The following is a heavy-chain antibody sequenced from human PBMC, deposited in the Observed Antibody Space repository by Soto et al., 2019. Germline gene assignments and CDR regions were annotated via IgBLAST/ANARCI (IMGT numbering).Heavy chain of an antibody. CDR1: GFSLIAGLG. CDR3: AQSRWYYFDY. Sequence: SGPTLVNPTQTLTLTCTFSGFSLIAGLGVTWIRQPPGKAPEWLALIYWDDDKRYSPSLKSRLTITKDTSKNQVVLTMTNMDPVDTATYYCAQSRWYYFDYWGQGTLVTVPQ. V-gene: IGHV2-5*02. J-gene: IGHJ4*02. CDR2: IYWDDDK. D-gene: IGHD6-13*01.